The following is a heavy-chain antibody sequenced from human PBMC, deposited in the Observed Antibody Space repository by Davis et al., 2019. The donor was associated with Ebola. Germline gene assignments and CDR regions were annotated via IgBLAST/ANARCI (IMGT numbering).Heavy chain of an antibody. V-gene: IGHV5-10-1*01. CDR2: IDPSDSYT. Sequence: GGSLRLSCKGSGYSFTSYWINWVRQKPGKGLEWMGKIDPSDSYTNYSPSFQGHVTISADKSISTAYLQWRSLKASDTAIYYCARGSVAGRLVDYWGQGTLVTVSS. D-gene: IGHD6-6*01. J-gene: IGHJ4*02. CDR3: ARGSVAGRLVDY. CDR1: GYSFTSYW.